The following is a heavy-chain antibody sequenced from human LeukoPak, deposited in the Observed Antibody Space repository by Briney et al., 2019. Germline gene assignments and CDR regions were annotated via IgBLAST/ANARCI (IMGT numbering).Heavy chain of an antibody. V-gene: IGHV3-23*01. CDR3: GKTTVGYSSGQKPAWPVDY. CDR2: IFGSGGSP. D-gene: IGHD5-18*01. J-gene: IGHJ4*02. Sequence: PGGSLRLSCEASGFTFGSHAMYWVRQAPGKGLEWVAGIFGSGGSPHYADPVKGRFTISRDNSRNTVYLQINSLRAEDTAVYYCGKTTVGYSSGQKPAWPVDYWGQGTLVTVPS. CDR1: GFTFGSHA.